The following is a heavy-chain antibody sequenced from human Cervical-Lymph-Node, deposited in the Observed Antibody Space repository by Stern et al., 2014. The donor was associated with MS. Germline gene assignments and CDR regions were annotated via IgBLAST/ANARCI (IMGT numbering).Heavy chain of an antibody. Sequence: QVQLVQSGPGLVKPSETLSLPCTVSGASISSFYWSWIRQPPGKGLEWIGYLYYSGSPNYNPPLKSRVTLSLDTSKSQFPLKLTSVTAADTAVYYCARHRVGYSGYGGGFDYWGPGTLVTVSS. CDR3: ARHRVGYSGYGGGFDY. CDR2: LYYSGSP. J-gene: IGHJ4*02. V-gene: IGHV4-59*08. CDR1: GASISSFY. D-gene: IGHD5-12*01.